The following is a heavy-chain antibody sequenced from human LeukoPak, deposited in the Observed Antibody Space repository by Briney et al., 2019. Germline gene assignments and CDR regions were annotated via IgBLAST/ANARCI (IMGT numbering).Heavy chain of an antibody. J-gene: IGHJ4*02. CDR1: GGTFSSYA. CDR2: IIPILGIA. Sequence: ASVKVSCKASGGTFSSYAISWVRQAPGQGLEWMGRIIPILGIANYAQKFQGRVTITADKSTSTAYMELSSLRSEDTAVYYCAREGRGVTTVTTTWIDYWGQGTLVTVSS. D-gene: IGHD4-17*01. V-gene: IGHV1-69*04. CDR3: AREGRGVTTVTTTWIDY.